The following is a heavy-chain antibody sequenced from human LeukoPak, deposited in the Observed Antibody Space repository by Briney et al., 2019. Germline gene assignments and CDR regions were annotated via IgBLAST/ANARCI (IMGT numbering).Heavy chain of an antibody. CDR2: IYYSGST. J-gene: IGHJ3*02. Sequence: SETLPLTCTVSGGPISSYYWSWIRQPPGKGLEWIGYIYYSGSTNYNPSLKSRVTISVDTSKNQFSLKLSSVTAADTAVYYCATEIAGTRAFDIWGQGTMVTVSS. V-gene: IGHV4-59*12. CDR1: GGPISSYY. CDR3: ATEIAGTRAFDI. D-gene: IGHD2-21*01.